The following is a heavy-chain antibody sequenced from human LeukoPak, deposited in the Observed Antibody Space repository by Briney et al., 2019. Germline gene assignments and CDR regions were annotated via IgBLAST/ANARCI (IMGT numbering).Heavy chain of an antibody. V-gene: IGHV4-34*10. CDR2: INHSGST. Sequence: PSETLSLTCAVYGGSFSGYYWSWIRQPPGKGLEWIGEINHSGSTNYNPSLKSRVTMSVDTSKNQFSLKLSSVTAADTAVYYCARYSGSYYYGMDVWGQGTTVTVSS. D-gene: IGHD1-26*01. CDR1: GGSFSGYY. CDR3: ARYSGSYYYGMDV. J-gene: IGHJ6*02.